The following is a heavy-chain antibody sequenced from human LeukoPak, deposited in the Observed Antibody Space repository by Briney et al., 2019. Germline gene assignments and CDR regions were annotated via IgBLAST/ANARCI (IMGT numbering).Heavy chain of an antibody. CDR2: IDPNSGGT. CDR1: GYTFAGYY. V-gene: IGHV1-2*06. Sequence: ASVKVSCKASGYTFAGYYMHWVRQAPGQGLEWMGRIDPNSGGTNYAQKFQGRVTMTRDTSISTAYMELSRLRSDDTAVYYCARGSPFREPIDYWGQGTLVTVSS. D-gene: IGHD1-26*01. CDR3: ARGSPFREPIDY. J-gene: IGHJ4*02.